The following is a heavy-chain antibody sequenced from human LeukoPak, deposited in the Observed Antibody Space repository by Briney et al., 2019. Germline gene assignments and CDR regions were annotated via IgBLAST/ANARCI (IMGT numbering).Heavy chain of an antibody. CDR1: GFTFTSYW. V-gene: IGHV3-7*01. Sequence: GGSLRLSCAASGFTFTSYWMSWVRQAPGKGLEWVANIKDDGREEYYVDSVKGRFTISRGNAKNSLYLQMNSLRAEDTAVYYCGRDPYYDSLDYWGQGTLVTVSS. D-gene: IGHD3-22*01. CDR2: IKDDGREE. CDR3: GRDPYYDSLDY. J-gene: IGHJ4*02.